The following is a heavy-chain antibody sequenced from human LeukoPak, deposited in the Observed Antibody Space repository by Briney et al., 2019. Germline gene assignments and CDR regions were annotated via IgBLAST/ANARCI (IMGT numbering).Heavy chain of an antibody. V-gene: IGHV3-30-3*01. CDR2: ISHDGGYQ. CDR3: AWELTKRYVS. D-gene: IGHD5-24*01. Sequence: GGSLRLSCAASGFTFSSHAMHWVRQAPGEGLKWVAVISHDGGYQDYADSVKGRFPISRDNPRNTLYLQMNSLRSEDTAVYYCAWELTKRYVSWGRGTVVSVSS. CDR1: GFTFSSHA. J-gene: IGHJ5*02.